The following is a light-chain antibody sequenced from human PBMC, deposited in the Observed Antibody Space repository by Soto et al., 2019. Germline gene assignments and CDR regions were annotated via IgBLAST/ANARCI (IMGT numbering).Light chain of an antibody. Sequence: EILLTQSPATLSVSLGDRATISCRASQSVASRLAWYQQKPGQAPRLLIYDASTRAPGIPPRISGRGSGPQFTLTISSLESEDFAVYYCQQYGRSPPWTFGQGTKVDIK. CDR3: QQYGRSPPWT. J-gene: IGKJ1*01. CDR1: QSVASR. V-gene: IGKV3-15*01. CDR2: DAS.